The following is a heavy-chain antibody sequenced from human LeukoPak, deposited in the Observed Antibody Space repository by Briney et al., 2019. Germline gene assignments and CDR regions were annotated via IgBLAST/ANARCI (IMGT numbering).Heavy chain of an antibody. CDR3: ARLVRGLYLGCGSGSPFY. CDR1: GGSISSSSYY. V-gene: IGHV4-39*01. CDR2: IYYSGST. D-gene: IGHD3-10*01. Sequence: PSETLSLTCTVSGGSISSSSYYWGWIRQPPGKGLEWIGSIYYSGSTYYNPSLKSRVTISVDTSKNQFSLKLSSVTAADTAVYYCARLVRGLYLGCGSGSPFYWGQGTLVTVSS. J-gene: IGHJ4*02.